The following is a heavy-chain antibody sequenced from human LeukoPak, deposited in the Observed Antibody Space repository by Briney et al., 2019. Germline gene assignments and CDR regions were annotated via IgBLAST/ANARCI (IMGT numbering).Heavy chain of an antibody. CDR1: GFTFDDYG. Sequence: GGSLRLSCAASGFTFDDYGMSWVRQAPGKGPEWVSGINWNGGSTGYADSVKGRFTISRDNAKNSLYLQMNSLRAEDTALYYCHSYCGGDCYSMDAFDIWGQGTMVTVSS. D-gene: IGHD2-21*02. V-gene: IGHV3-20*04. CDR2: INWNGGST. CDR3: HSYCGGDCYSMDAFDI. J-gene: IGHJ3*02.